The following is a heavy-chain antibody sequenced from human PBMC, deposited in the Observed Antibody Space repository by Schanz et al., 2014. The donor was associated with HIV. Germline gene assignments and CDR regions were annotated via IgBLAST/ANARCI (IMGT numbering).Heavy chain of an antibody. CDR1: GDTFSTDA. J-gene: IGHJ5*02. CDR3: ARVVYDAQTGSYNGGWYSFDT. CDR2: IIPKHGTS. Sequence: QVQLVESGAEVKKPGSSVEVSCKASGDTFSTDAFSWVRQVPGQGLEWMGGIIPKHGTSTSAQRFKGRVAIAADTSTSTIYLELSSLRSEDTAVYYCARVVYDAQTGSYNGGWYSFDTWGLGTLVTVSS. D-gene: IGHD3-9*01. V-gene: IGHV1-69*06.